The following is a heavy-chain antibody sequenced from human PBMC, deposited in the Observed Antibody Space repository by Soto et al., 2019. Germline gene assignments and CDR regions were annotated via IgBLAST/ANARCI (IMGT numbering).Heavy chain of an antibody. CDR3: ARRSRSLLSFDY. Sequence: PGESLKISCQGSGYNFTNYLIGWVRQMPGKGLEWMGIIYPGDSDTTYSPSFQGQVTISADKSITTAYLQWNSLKASDTAMYYCARRSRSLLSFDYWGQGTLVTAPQ. J-gene: IGHJ4*02. CDR1: GYNFTNYL. V-gene: IGHV5-51*01. CDR2: IYPGDSDT. D-gene: IGHD3-16*02.